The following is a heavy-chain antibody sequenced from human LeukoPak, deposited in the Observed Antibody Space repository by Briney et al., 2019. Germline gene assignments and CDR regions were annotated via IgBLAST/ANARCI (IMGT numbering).Heavy chain of an antibody. CDR3: ARDYYGSGSYVFDY. V-gene: IGHV1-2*04. CDR1: GYTFTGYY. J-gene: IGHJ4*02. Sequence: GASVKVSCEASGYTFTGYYMHCVREAPGQGLEWMGWINPNSGGTNYAQKFQGWVTMTRDTSISTAYMELSRLRSDDTAVYYCARDYYGSGSYVFDYWGQGTLVTVSS. CDR2: INPNSGGT. D-gene: IGHD3-10*01.